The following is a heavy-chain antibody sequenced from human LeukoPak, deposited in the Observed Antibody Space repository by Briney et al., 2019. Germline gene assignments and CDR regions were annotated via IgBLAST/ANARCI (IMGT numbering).Heavy chain of an antibody. D-gene: IGHD6-6*01. CDR1: GGSISSYY. Sequence: SSETLSLTCTVSGGSISSYYWSWIRQPAGKGLEWIGRIYTSGSTNYNPSLKSRVTMSVDTSKNQFSLKLSSVTAADTAVYYCARGIAARYNYYYYMDVWGKGTTVTVSS. J-gene: IGHJ6*03. V-gene: IGHV4-4*07. CDR3: ARGIAARYNYYYYMDV. CDR2: IYTSGST.